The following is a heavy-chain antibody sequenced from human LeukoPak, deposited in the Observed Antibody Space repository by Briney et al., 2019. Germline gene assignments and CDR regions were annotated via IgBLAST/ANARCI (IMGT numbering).Heavy chain of an antibody. D-gene: IGHD5-24*01. J-gene: IGHJ4*02. V-gene: IGHV4-59*01. CDR2: IYYSGST. Sequence: SETLSLTCTVSGGSIRTYYWSWIRQPPAKGLEWIGDIYYSGSTNTNPSLKIRVTISVDTSKNQFSLDLSSVTAADTAVYYCARAREMATTIFDYWGQGTLVTVSS. CDR3: ARAREMATTIFDY. CDR1: GGSIRTYY.